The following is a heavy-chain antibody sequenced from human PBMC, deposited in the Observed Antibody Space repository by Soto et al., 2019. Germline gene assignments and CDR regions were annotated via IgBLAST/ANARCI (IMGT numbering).Heavy chain of an antibody. CDR1: GFSLSTSGVG. Sequence: QITLKESGPTLVKPTQTITLTCTFSGFSLSTSGVGVGWIRQPPGKAPEYLALIYRDDDRSYSPSLRSTLTINKDTSKNQMVLTMTNMDPLETATYYCAHCTTGTTPEYVFDIWGQGTMVTVSS. V-gene: IGHV2-5*02. CDR2: IYRDDDR. J-gene: IGHJ3*02. D-gene: IGHD1-1*01. CDR3: AHCTTGTTPEYVFDI.